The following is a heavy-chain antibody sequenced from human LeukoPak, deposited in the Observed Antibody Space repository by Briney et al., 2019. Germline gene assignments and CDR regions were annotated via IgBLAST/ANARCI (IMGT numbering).Heavy chain of an antibody. CDR3: ATVMLGVTNGALDY. D-gene: IGHD3-10*02. CDR2: IYSTGGK. J-gene: IGHJ4*02. Sequence: GGSLRLSCAASEFTVSSNYMSWVRQAPGKGLEWVSIIYSTGGKYYADSVKGRFTISRDNSRHTLYLQMNSLRAEDTAVYYCATVMLGVTNGALDYWGQGTLVTVSS. CDR1: EFTVSSNY. V-gene: IGHV3-66*01.